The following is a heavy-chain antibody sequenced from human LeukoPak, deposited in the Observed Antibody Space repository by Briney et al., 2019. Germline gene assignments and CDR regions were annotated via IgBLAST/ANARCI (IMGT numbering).Heavy chain of an antibody. CDR1: GGSISSSSYY. CDR3: ARGPWGYGSGSYYFGGGLLYYYYYMDV. D-gene: IGHD3-10*01. J-gene: IGHJ6*03. V-gene: IGHV4-39*07. CDR2: IYHSGST. Sequence: PSETLSLTCTVSGGSISSSSYYWGWIRQPPGKGLEWIGEIYHSGSTNYNPSLKSRVTISVDKSKNQFSLKLSSVTAADTAVYYCARGPWGYGSGSYYFGGGLLYYYYYMDVWGKGTTVTVSS.